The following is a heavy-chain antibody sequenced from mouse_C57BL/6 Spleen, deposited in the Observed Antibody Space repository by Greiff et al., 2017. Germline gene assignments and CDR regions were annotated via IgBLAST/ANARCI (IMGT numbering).Heavy chain of an antibody. Sequence: QVQLQQSGPELVKPGASVKISCKASGYAFSSSWMNWVKQRPGKGLEWIGRIYPGDGDTNYNGKFKGKATLTVDTSSSTAYMQLSSLTSEDSAVXYCARPLACYSSYGSYYAMDYWGQGTSVTVSS. CDR2: IYPGDGDT. CDR1: GYAFSSSW. J-gene: IGHJ4*01. D-gene: IGHD2-5*01. CDR3: ARPLACYSSYGSYYAMDY. V-gene: IGHV1-82*01.